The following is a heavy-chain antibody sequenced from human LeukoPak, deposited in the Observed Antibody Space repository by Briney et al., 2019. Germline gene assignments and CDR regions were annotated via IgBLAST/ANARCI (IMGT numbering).Heavy chain of an antibody. CDR3: ARTGIVVVPAADPYYLDY. Sequence: SETLSLTCTVSGGSISSGDYYWSWIRQPTGKGLEWIGYIYYSGSTYYNPSLKSRVTISVDTSKNQFSLKLSSVTAADTAVYYCARTGIVVVPAADPYYLDYWGQGTLVTVSS. CDR2: IYYSGST. D-gene: IGHD2-2*01. J-gene: IGHJ4*02. CDR1: GGSISSGDYY. V-gene: IGHV4-30-4*01.